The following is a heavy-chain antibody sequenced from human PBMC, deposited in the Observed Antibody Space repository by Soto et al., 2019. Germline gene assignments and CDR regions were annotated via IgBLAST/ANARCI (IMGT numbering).Heavy chain of an antibody. V-gene: IGHV3-30-3*01. J-gene: IGHJ6*02. Sequence: SLRLSCAASGFTLTTYAMHWVRQAPGKGLEWVALISHDGSNKYYADSVKGRITISRDISKNTVYLQMNSLRAGDTAVYYCARDYSLYDYYSYYEMDVWGLGTTVTVSS. CDR1: GFTLTTYA. D-gene: IGHD6-13*01. CDR2: ISHDGSNK. CDR3: ARDYSLYDYYSYYEMDV.